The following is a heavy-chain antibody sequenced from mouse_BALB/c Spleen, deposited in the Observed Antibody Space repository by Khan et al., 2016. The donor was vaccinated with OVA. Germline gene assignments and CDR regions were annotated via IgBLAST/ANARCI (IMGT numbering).Heavy chain of an antibody. J-gene: IGHJ1*01. CDR2: ILPGSSST. CDR1: GYTFSSYW. CDR3: ARYGNHWYFDV. Sequence: QVQLKESGAELMKPGASVKLSCKATGYTFSSYWIEWIKQRPGHGLEWIGEILPGSSSTNYNEKFKGKATFTADTSSNTAYMQLSSLTSEDSAVYGCARYGNHWYFDVWGAGTTVTVSS. V-gene: IGHV1-9*01. D-gene: IGHD2-1*01.